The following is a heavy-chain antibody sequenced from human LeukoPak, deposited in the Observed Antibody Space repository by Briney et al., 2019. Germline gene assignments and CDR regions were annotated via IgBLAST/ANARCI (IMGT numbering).Heavy chain of an antibody. D-gene: IGHD6-13*01. Sequence: ASVKVSCKASGYTFTGYYMHWVRQAPGQGLEWMGWINPNSGGTNYAQKFQGWVTMTRDTSISTAYMELSRLRSDDTAVYYCARGAAAGTPPLGYWGQGTLVTVSS. V-gene: IGHV1-2*04. J-gene: IGHJ4*02. CDR1: GYTFTGYY. CDR2: INPNSGGT. CDR3: ARGAAAGTPPLGY.